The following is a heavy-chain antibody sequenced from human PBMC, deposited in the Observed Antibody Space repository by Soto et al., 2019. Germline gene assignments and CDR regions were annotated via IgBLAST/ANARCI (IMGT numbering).Heavy chain of an antibody. D-gene: IGHD4-17*01. CDR1: GYIFTSYD. CDR2: MSPNSENT. CDR3: AGSRWVTTYGMDV. Sequence: QVQLVQSGADVKKPGASVKVSCKASGYIFTSYDITWVRQATGQGLEWMGWMSPNSENTGYAQKFQGRVTMTRNTFISTAYMELSSLRYEDKAVYYCAGSRWVTTYGMDVWGQGTTVIVSS. J-gene: IGHJ6*02. V-gene: IGHV1-8*01.